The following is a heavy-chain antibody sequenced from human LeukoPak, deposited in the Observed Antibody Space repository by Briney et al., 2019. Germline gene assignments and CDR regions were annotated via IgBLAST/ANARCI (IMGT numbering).Heavy chain of an antibody. Sequence: SSETLSLTCTVSGGSISSYYWSWIRQPPGKGLEWIGYIYYGGSTNYNPSLKSRVTISVDTSKNQFSLKLSSVTAADTAVYYCARGPQWGNYYYYGMDVWGQGTTVTVSS. D-gene: IGHD7-27*01. CDR3: ARGPQWGNYYYYGMDV. V-gene: IGHV4-59*08. J-gene: IGHJ6*02. CDR2: IYYGGST. CDR1: GGSISSYY.